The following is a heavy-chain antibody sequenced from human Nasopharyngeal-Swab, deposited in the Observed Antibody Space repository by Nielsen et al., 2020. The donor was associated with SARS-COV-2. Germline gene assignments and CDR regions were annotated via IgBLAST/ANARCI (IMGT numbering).Heavy chain of an antibody. Sequence: GESLKISCAASGFTFNNYNFNWVRQAPGKGLVWVSRINSDGSRTSYADSVKGRFTISRDNAKNTLYLQMNSLRAEDTAVYYCSRDPFGAMVDYFDYWGQGTLVTVSS. J-gene: IGHJ4*02. V-gene: IGHV3-74*01. D-gene: IGHD5-18*01. CDR2: INSDGSRT. CDR1: GFTFNNYN. CDR3: SRDPFGAMVDYFDY.